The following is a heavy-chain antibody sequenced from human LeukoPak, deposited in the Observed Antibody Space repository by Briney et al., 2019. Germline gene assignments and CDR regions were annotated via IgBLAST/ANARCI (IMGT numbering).Heavy chain of an antibody. V-gene: IGHV1-69*04. CDR3: ARDSTRNYYDSSKGDY. CDR1: GGTFSSYA. D-gene: IGHD3-22*01. Sequence: SVKVSCKASGGTFSSYAISWVRQAPGQGLEWMGRIIPILGIANYAQKFQGRVTITADKSTSTAYVELSSLRSEDTAVYYCARDSTRNYYDSSKGDYWGQGTLVTVSS. CDR2: IIPILGIA. J-gene: IGHJ4*02.